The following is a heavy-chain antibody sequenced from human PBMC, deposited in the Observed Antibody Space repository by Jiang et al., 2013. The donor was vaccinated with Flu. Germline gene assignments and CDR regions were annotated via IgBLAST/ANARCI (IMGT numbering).Heavy chain of an antibody. D-gene: IGHD5-18*01. J-gene: IGHJ4*02. CDR3: ARGIQLWAVSLVPSFFDY. V-gene: IGHV4-31*03. CDR2: LLQWEH. Sequence: TLSLTCTVSVAPSAVVVTTGAGSASTQEGPGVDWVHLLQWEHLLQPSLKSRVTISVDTSKNQFSLKLSSVTAADTAVYYCARGIQLWAVSLVPSFFDYWGQGTLVTVSS. CDR1: VAPSAVVVTT.